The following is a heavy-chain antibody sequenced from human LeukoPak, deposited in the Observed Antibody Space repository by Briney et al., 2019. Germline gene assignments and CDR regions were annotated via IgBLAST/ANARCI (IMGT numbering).Heavy chain of an antibody. CDR2: ISGSGGST. J-gene: IGHJ4*02. V-gene: IGHV3-23*01. CDR1: GFTFSSYA. D-gene: IGHD3-3*01. CDR3: AKNLRVADDFWSGYYTGYFDY. Sequence: AGGSLRLSCAASGFTFSSYAMSWVRQAPGKGPEWVSAISGSGGSTYYADSVKGRFTISRDNSKNTLYLQMNSLRAEDTAVYYCAKNLRVADDFWSGYYTGYFDYWGQGTLVTVSS.